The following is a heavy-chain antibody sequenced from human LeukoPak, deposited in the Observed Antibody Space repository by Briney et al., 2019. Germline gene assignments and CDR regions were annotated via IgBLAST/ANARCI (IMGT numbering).Heavy chain of an antibody. CDR1: GYTFSSCD. J-gene: IGHJ4*02. CDR2: MNPNSGNT. D-gene: IGHD3-22*01. CDR3: ARFITMIVVVLLWGYYFDY. V-gene: IGHV1-8*03. Sequence: ASVKVSCKASGYTFSSCDINWVRQATGQGLEWMGWMNPNSGNTVYAQKFQGRVTITRNTSISTAYMELSSQRSEDTAVYYCARFITMIVVVLLWGYYFDYWGQGTLVTVSS.